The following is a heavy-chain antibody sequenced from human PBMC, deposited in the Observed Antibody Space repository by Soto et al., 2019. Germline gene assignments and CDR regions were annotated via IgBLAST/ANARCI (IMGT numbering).Heavy chain of an antibody. V-gene: IGHV4-59*01. D-gene: IGHD6-13*01. CDR3: AAGEASSRNLAPYYLDF. CDR2: IHYSGTT. Sequence: SETLSLTCTVSGGSMRNYFWTWIRQPPGKGLEWIGYIHYSGTTSFFPSYNPSLRSRVTISEGTSKNQFSLKLLSVTTADTAVYFCAAGEASSRNLAPYYLDFWGQGTLVTVSS. J-gene: IGHJ4*02. CDR1: GGSMRNYF.